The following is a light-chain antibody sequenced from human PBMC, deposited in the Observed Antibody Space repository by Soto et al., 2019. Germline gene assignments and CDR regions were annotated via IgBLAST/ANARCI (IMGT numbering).Light chain of an antibody. CDR3: QQYGTPLFT. CDR1: QSVTNNF. J-gene: IGKJ3*01. CDR2: GAS. V-gene: IGKV3-20*01. Sequence: IVVTQSPGTLSLSPGERATLSCGASQSVTNNFFAWYQQKPGQAPRLLIYGASSRATGVPDRFSGSGSGTAFTLTIIRLEPGDFAVYSCQQYGTPLFTFGPGTKVDIK.